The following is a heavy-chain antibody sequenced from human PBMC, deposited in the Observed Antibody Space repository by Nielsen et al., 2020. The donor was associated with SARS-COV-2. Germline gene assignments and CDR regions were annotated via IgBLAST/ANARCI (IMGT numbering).Heavy chain of an antibody. CDR3: VRGLQVPNGLAHR. J-gene: IGHJ4*02. CDR1: ASTFSTYW. CDR2: INSDGSST. V-gene: IGHV3-74*01. Sequence: LSLTCAASASTFSTYWMHWVRQAPGKGLVWVSRINSDGSSTSYADSVKGRFTISRDNAKNTLYLQMNSLRAEDTAVYYCVRGLQVPNGLAHRWGQGTLVTVSS. D-gene: IGHD3-16*01.